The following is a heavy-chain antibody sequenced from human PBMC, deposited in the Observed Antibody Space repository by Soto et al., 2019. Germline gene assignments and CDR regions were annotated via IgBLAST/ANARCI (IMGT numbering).Heavy chain of an antibody. Sequence: QVQLVQSGAEVKKRGASVTVSCKASGYTFTSHDINWVRQTTGQGLEWMGWMSPNNGHTGYAQNFQGRVSMTMNTSISTAYMEVTGLRSDDTAVYYCARRQNHDHAWYFDLWGRGTPLTVSS. CDR3: ARRQNHDHAWYFDL. CDR2: MSPNNGHT. CDR1: GYTFTSHD. V-gene: IGHV1-8*01. J-gene: IGHJ2*01.